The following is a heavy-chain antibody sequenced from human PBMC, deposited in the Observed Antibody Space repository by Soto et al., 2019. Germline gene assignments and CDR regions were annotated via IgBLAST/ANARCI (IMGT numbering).Heavy chain of an antibody. V-gene: IGHV1-18*04. CDR1: GYTFINHG. CDR3: ARDFYPLAYYFDY. CDR2: ISGHDGKT. J-gene: IGHJ4*02. Sequence: ASVKVSCKASGYTFINHGISWVRQAPGQGLEWVGWISGHDGKTKYARSLQGRVTMTTDTSTSTAYMELRSLTSDDTAVYYCARDFYPLAYYFDYSGQGTLVTVYS.